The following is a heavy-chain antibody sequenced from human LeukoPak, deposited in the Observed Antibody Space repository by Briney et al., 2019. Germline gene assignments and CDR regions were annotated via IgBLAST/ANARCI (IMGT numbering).Heavy chain of an antibody. Sequence: PEGPLRLSCAASGFTFSSYWMNWARQAPGKGLEWVASINHNGNVNYYVDSVKGRFTISRDNAKNSLYLQMSNLRAEDTAVYFCARGGGLDVWGQGATVTVSS. CDR3: ARGGGLDV. D-gene: IGHD3-16*01. CDR1: GFTFSSYW. CDR2: INHNGNVN. J-gene: IGHJ6*02. V-gene: IGHV3-7*03.